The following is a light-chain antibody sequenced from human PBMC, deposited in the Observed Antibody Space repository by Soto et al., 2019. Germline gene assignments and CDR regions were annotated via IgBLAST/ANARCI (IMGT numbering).Light chain of an antibody. CDR3: HQYAVSPLT. CDR2: DAS. CDR1: QYVGSSF. Sequence: EIVLTQSPGTLSLSPGERATLSCRASQYVGSSFLAWYQHKPGQAPRLLIYDASNRATGVPDRFSGSGSGTDFTLSVTRLEPEDFAVYYCHQYAVSPLTFGGGTTVEIK. V-gene: IGKV3-20*01. J-gene: IGKJ4*01.